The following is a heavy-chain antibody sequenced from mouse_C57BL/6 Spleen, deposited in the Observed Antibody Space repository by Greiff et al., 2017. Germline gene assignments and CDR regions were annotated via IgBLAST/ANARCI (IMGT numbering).Heavy chain of an antibody. CDR2: INPSNGGT. J-gene: IGHJ3*01. CDR3: ARGYYDSPWFAY. V-gene: IGHV1-53*01. Sequence: VQVVESGTELVKPGASVKLSCKASGYTFTSYWMHWVKQRPGQGLEWIGNINPSNGGTNYNEKFKSKATLTVDKSSSTAYMQLSSLTSEDSAVYYCARGYYDSPWFAYWGQGTLVTVSA. D-gene: IGHD2-4*01. CDR1: GYTFTSYW.